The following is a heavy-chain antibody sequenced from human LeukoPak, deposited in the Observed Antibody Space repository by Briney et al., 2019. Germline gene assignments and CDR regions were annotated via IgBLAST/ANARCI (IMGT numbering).Heavy chain of an antibody. V-gene: IGHV1-46*01. CDR1: GYTFTSYY. Sequence: GASVKVSCKASGYTFTSYYMHWVRQAPGQGLEWMGIINPSGGSTSYAQKFQGRVTMTRDTSTSTVYMELSSLRSEDTAVYYCARGRVDYDSSGHAYGMDVWGQGTTVTVSS. CDR2: INPSGGST. D-gene: IGHD3-22*01. CDR3: ARGRVDYDSSGHAYGMDV. J-gene: IGHJ6*02.